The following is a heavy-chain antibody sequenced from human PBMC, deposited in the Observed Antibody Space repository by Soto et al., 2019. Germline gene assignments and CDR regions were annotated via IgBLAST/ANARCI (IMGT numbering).Heavy chain of an antibody. Sequence: GGSLRLSCTSSGFTFGDYAMSWFRQAPGKGLEWVGFIRSKAYGGTTEYAASVKGRFTISRDDSKSIAYLQMNSLKTEDTAVYYCTRVCSTPFYVSPNVATTYYYYGMDVWGQGT. J-gene: IGHJ6*02. V-gene: IGHV3-49*03. CDR3: TRVCSTPFYVSPNVATTYYYYGMDV. D-gene: IGHD3-10*02. CDR2: IRSKAYGGTT. CDR1: GFTFGDYA.